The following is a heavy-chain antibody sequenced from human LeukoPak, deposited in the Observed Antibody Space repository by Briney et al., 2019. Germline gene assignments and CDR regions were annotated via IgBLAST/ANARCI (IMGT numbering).Heavy chain of an antibody. CDR3: ARHDPSKNGAYDI. J-gene: IGHJ3*02. V-gene: IGHV4-59*08. CDR2: IYYSGTT. Sequence: SETLCLTCTVSGGSINNYYWSWIRQPPGKGPEWIGYIYYSGTTSYNPSLTSRVTISIDTSKNQFSLKLTSVTAADTAVYYCARHDPSKNGAYDIWGQGAMVTVSS. CDR1: GGSINNYY. D-gene: IGHD4-11*01.